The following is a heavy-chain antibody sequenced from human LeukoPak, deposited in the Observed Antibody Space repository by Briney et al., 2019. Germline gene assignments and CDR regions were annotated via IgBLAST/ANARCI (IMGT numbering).Heavy chain of an antibody. D-gene: IGHD6-19*01. CDR3: AKDMDSSGWYGGTFDY. CDR2: IRGSGDTS. Sequence: GGSLRFSCTASGFTFTSYAMSWVRQAPGKGLEWVSAIRGSGDTSYYADSVKGRFTISRDNSKSTLYLQMNSLRAEDTAVYYCAKDMDSSGWYGGTFDYWGQGTLVTVSS. J-gene: IGHJ4*02. V-gene: IGHV3-23*01. CDR1: GFTFTSYA.